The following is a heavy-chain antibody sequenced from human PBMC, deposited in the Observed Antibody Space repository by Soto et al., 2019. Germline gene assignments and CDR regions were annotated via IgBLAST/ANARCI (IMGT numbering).Heavy chain of an antibody. J-gene: IGHJ6*02. V-gene: IGHV5-51*01. Sequence: GESLKISCKGSGYSFTSYWIGWVRQMPGKGREWMGNIYPGDSDTRYTPSFQGQVTISADKSITTVYLQWRSLKASDTAMYYCARHTKNPRIAVGGSGYYSAMDVWGQGTTVTVSS. D-gene: IGHD6-19*01. CDR2: IYPGDSDT. CDR1: GYSFTSYW. CDR3: ARHTKNPRIAVGGSGYYSAMDV.